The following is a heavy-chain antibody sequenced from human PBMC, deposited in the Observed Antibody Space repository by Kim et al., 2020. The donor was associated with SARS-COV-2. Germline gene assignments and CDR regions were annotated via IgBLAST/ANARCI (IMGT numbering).Heavy chain of an antibody. J-gene: IGHJ4*02. Sequence: YAGFVKGRFTISREKNKNTQYLQMNSLRAEDSGVYFCARDQSRAGPTTVDYWGQGTLVTVSS. V-gene: IGHV3-74*01. CDR3: ARDQSRAGPTTVDY. D-gene: IGHD1-26*01.